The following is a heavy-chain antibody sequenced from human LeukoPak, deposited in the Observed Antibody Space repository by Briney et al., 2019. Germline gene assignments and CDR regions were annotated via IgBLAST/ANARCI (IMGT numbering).Heavy chain of an antibody. CDR1: GGSISSSSYY. J-gene: IGHJ4*02. CDR2: IYYSGST. Sequence: SETLSLTCTVSGGSISSSSYYWGWIRQPPGKGLEWIGSIYYSGSTYYNPSLKSRVTISVDTSKSQFSLKLSSVTAADTAVYYCASLYDYVWGSYRWIDYWGQGTLVTVSS. CDR3: ASLYDYVWGSYRWIDY. V-gene: IGHV4-39*01. D-gene: IGHD3-16*02.